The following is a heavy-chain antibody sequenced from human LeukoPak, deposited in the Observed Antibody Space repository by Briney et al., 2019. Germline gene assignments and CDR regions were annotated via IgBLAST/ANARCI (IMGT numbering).Heavy chain of an antibody. CDR1: GFTFSISA. Sequence: GGSLRLSCVASGFTFSISAMCWVRQAPGKGLEWVSAISGSGGSTYYADSVKGRFTISRDNSKNTLYLQMNSLRAEDTAVYYCAKSRLSCHSGFDYWGQGTLVTVSS. CDR2: ISGSGGST. CDR3: AKSRLSCHSGFDY. D-gene: IGHD2-15*01. J-gene: IGHJ4*02. V-gene: IGHV3-23*01.